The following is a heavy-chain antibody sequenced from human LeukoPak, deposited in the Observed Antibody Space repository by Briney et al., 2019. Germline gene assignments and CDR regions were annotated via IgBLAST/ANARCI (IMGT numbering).Heavy chain of an antibody. D-gene: IGHD4-17*01. J-gene: IGHJ4*02. CDR3: ARARWTSTVTTYYLDF. CDR2: INAGNGKT. CDR1: GYIFTDCA. V-gene: IGHV1-3*01. Sequence: ASVKVSCKASGYIFTDCAIQWVRQAPGQGLERMGWINAGNGKTKYSQKFQGRVTITRDTSASTAYMELSGLRSDDTAVYYCARARWTSTVTTYYLDFWGQATLVTVSS.